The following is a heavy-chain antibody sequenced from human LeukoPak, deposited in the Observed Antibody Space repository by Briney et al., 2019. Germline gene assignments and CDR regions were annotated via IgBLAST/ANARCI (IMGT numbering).Heavy chain of an antibody. CDR1: GDSISSGAFY. CDR2: IYRGRT. Sequence: SQALSLTCAVSGDSISSGAFYWNWIRQAPGKGPEWIGNIYRGRTRFNPSLTSRVTISLDMSKSQVSLNLTSVTAADTAIYYCAGEGEYGDSHSWGQGTLVVVSA. CDR3: AGEGEYGDSHS. J-gene: IGHJ5*02. D-gene: IGHD4-17*01. V-gene: IGHV4-30-2*01.